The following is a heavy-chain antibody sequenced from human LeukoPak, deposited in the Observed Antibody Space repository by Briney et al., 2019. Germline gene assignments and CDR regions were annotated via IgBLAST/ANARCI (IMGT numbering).Heavy chain of an antibody. D-gene: IGHD3-10*01. V-gene: IGHV4-59*01. J-gene: IGHJ6*04. Sequence: SETLSLTCTVSGGSISSYYWSWIRQPPGKGLEWIGYIYYSGSTNYNPSLKSRVTISVDTSKNQFSLKLSSVTAADTAVHYCARAPLAMVRGPRPGMDVWGKGTMVTVSS. CDR2: IYYSGST. CDR3: ARAPLAMVRGPRPGMDV. CDR1: GGSISSYY.